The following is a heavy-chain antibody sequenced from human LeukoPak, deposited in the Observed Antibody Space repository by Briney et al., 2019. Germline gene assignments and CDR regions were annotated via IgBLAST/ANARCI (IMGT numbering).Heavy chain of an antibody. CDR2: IYTSGST. V-gene: IGHV4-61*02. D-gene: IGHD3-22*01. Sequence: PSETLSLTCTVPGGSISSGSYFWSWIRQPAGKGLEWIGRIYTSGSTNYNPSLKSRVTMSVDTSKNQFSLKLSSVTAADTAVYYCARDSYYYDSSGSMGDYWGQGTLVTVSS. CDR3: ARDSYYYDSSGSMGDY. CDR1: GGSISSGSYF. J-gene: IGHJ4*02.